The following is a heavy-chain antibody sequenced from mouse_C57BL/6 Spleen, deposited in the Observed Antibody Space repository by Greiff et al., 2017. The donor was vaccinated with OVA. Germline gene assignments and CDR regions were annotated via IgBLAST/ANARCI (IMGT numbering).Heavy chain of an antibody. Sequence: QVQLQQPGAELVRPGSSVKLSCKASGYTFTSYWMHWVKQRPIQGLEWIGNIDPCDSDTNYNQKFKDKATLTVDKSSRTAYMQLSSLTSEDSAVYYCARRRLEGFDYWGQGTTLTVSS. V-gene: IGHV1-52*01. CDR2: IDPCDSDT. CDR3: ARRRLEGFDY. D-gene: IGHD2-2*01. CDR1: GYTFTSYW. J-gene: IGHJ2*01.